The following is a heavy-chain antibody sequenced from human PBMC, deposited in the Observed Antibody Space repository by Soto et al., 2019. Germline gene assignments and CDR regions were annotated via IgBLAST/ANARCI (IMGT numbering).Heavy chain of an antibody. D-gene: IGHD1-1*01. CDR2: INAGNGNT. V-gene: IGHV1-3*01. J-gene: IGHJ5*02. CDR3: ARRAGYEGSWFDP. Sequence: ASVKVSCKASGYTFTSYAMHWVRQAPGQRLEWMGWINAGNGNTKYSQKFQGRVTMTRDTSTSTVYMELSSLRSEDTAVYYCARRAGYEGSWFDPWGQGTLVTVSS. CDR1: GYTFTSYA.